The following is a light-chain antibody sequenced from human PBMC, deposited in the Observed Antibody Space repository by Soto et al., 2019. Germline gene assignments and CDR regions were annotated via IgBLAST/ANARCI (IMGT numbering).Light chain of an antibody. CDR2: DAP. CDR1: KNINTW. CDR3: QQLKSYPIT. Sequence: DIQMTQSPSTLSASVGDRVTITCRASKNINTWVAWYQQKPGKAPKLLIYDAPSLESGVPSRVSGSGSGTEFTLTISSLQPDDFATYYCQQLKSYPITFGQGTRLEIK. V-gene: IGKV1-5*01. J-gene: IGKJ5*01.